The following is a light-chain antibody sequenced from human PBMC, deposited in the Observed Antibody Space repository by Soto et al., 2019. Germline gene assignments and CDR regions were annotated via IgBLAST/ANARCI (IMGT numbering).Light chain of an antibody. J-gene: IGKJ1*01. V-gene: IGKV3-20*01. CDR1: QSVSSSY. CDR2: GGS. Sequence: EIVLTQSPGTLPLSPGERATLSCRASQSVSSSYLAWYQQKPGQAPRLLIYGGSSRATGIPVRFSGSGSETDFTLTITRLEPEDFAMYYCQQYSSSRTFGQGTKVDI. CDR3: QQYSSSRT.